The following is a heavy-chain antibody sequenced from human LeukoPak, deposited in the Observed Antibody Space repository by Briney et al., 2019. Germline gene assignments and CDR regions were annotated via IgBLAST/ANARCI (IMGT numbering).Heavy chain of an antibody. D-gene: IGHD5-18*01. CDR2: NSGGT. Sequence: PSETLSLTCTVSGGSISSSSYYWGWIRQPPGKVLEWMGSNSGGTYHNPSLKSRVTISVDTSKNQFSLKLSSVTAADTAVFYCASGYSYDLFDYWGQGTLVTVSS. CDR1: GGSISSSSYY. V-gene: IGHV4-39*07. J-gene: IGHJ4*02. CDR3: ASGYSYDLFDY.